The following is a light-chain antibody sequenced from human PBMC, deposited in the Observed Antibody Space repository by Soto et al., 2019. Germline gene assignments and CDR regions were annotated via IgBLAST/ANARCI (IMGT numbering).Light chain of an antibody. Sequence: EIVLTQSPGTLSLSPGKRATLSCRASQPVSDKLAWYQQKPGQAPRLLIYGASARALGIPARFSGSGSGTEFSFTVTSLQSEDFAVYYCQQYDQWPITFGQGTRLAIK. V-gene: IGKV3-15*01. J-gene: IGKJ5*01. CDR2: GAS. CDR1: QPVSDK. CDR3: QQYDQWPIT.